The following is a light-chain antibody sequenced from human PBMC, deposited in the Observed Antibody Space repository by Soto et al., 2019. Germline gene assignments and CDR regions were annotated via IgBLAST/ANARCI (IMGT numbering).Light chain of an antibody. Sequence: EIVLTQSPGTLSVSPGERVTLSCRASQSISSSYLAWYQQRPGQAPRLLIFGASYRATGIPDRFSGSGSGTDFTLTISRLEPEDFAVYYCQQYNSYSPLTFGQGTKVEIK. CDR3: QQYNSYSPLT. CDR2: GAS. V-gene: IGKV3-20*01. CDR1: QSISSSY. J-gene: IGKJ1*01.